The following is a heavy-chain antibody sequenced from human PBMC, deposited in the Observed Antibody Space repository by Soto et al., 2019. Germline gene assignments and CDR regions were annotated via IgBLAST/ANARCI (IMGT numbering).Heavy chain of an antibody. CDR1: GYTFTSYA. CDR3: ARWSHIAARIYYYGMDV. Sequence: ASVKVSCKASGYTFTSYAMHWVRKAPGQRLEWMGWINAGNGNTKYSQKFQGRVTITRDTSASTAYMELSSLRSEDTAVYYCARWSHIAARIYYYGMDVWGQGTTVTVSS. J-gene: IGHJ6*02. CDR2: INAGNGNT. V-gene: IGHV1-3*01. D-gene: IGHD6-6*01.